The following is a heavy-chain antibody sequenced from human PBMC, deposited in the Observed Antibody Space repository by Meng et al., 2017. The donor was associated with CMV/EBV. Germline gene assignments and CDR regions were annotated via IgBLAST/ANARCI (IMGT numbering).Heavy chain of an antibody. Sequence: LSGAASGFTFSSYSMNWVRQAPGKGLEWVSSISSSSSYIYYADSVKGRFTISRDNAKNSLYLQMNSLRAEDTAVYYCARGDSGSYFDYWGQGTLVTVSS. J-gene: IGHJ4*02. CDR3: ARGDSGSYFDY. V-gene: IGHV3-21*01. CDR2: ISSSSSYI. CDR1: GFTFSSYS. D-gene: IGHD1-26*01.